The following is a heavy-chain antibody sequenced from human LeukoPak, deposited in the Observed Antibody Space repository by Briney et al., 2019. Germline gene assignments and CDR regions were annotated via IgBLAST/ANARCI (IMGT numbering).Heavy chain of an antibody. D-gene: IGHD3-10*01. CDR3: ARVMVRGVMIDAFDI. Sequence: ASVKVSCKASGYTFTSYYMHWVRQAPGQGLEWMGIINPSGGSTSYAQKFQGRVTMTRDTSTSTVYMELSSLRSEDTAVYYCARVMVRGVMIDAFDIWGQGTMVTVPS. CDR2: INPSGGST. J-gene: IGHJ3*02. V-gene: IGHV1-46*01. CDR1: GYTFTSYY.